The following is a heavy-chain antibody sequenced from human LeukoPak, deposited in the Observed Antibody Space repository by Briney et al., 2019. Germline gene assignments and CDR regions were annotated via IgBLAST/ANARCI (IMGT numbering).Heavy chain of an antibody. CDR2: IASDGSDK. J-gene: IGHJ4*02. V-gene: IGHV3-30-3*01. Sequence: GGSLRLSCAASGFTFSSYAMSWVRQAPGKGLEWVAGIASDGSDKHYPDSVKGRLTISRDNSKNTLYLQMSSLRAEDTAVYYCAREGGSSGYAGYFDYWGQGTLLTVSS. CDR1: GFTFSSYA. D-gene: IGHD3-22*01. CDR3: AREGGSSGYAGYFDY.